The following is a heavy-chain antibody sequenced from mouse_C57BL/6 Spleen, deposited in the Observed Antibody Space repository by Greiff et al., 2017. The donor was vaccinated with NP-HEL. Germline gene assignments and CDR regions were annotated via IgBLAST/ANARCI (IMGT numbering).Heavy chain of an antibody. V-gene: IGHV1-26*01. CDR1: GYTFTDYY. D-gene: IGHD6-1*01. J-gene: IGHJ2*01. CDR2: INPNNGGT. Sequence: EVQLQQSGPELVKPGASVKISCKASGYTFTDYYMNWVKQSHGKSLEWIGDINPNNGGTSYNQKFKGKATLTVDKSSSTAYMELRSLTSEDSAVYYCAREAPSADWGQGTTLTVSS. CDR3: AREAPSAD.